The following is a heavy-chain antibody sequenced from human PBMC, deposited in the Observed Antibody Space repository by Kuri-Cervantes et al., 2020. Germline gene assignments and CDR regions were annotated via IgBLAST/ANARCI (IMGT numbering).Heavy chain of an antibody. CDR2: ISGSGGST. CDR3: AKSGYYDILTGYLSH. CDR1: GFTFSSYA. J-gene: IGHJ4*02. V-gene: IGHV3-23*01. Sequence: GESLKISFAASGFTFSSYAMSWVRQAPGKGLEWVSAISGSGGSTYYADSVKGRFTISRDNSKNTLYLQMNSLRAEDTAVYYCAKSGYYDILTGYLSHWGQGTLVTVSS. D-gene: IGHD3-9*01.